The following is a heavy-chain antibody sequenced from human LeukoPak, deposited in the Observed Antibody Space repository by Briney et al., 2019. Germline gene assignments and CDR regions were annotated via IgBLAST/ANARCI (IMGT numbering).Heavy chain of an antibody. CDR3: ATLVVTDAFDI. Sequence: ASVKVSCKASGGTFSSYAISWVRQAPGQGLEWMGRIIPILGIANYAQKFQGRVTITADKSTSTAYMELSSLGSEDTAVYYCATLVVTDAFDIRGQGTMVTVSS. J-gene: IGHJ3*02. V-gene: IGHV1-69*04. CDR2: IIPILGIA. D-gene: IGHD3-22*01. CDR1: GGTFSSYA.